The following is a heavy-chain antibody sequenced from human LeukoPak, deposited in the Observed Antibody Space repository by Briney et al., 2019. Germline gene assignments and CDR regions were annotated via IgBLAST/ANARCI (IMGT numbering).Heavy chain of an antibody. J-gene: IGHJ4*02. Sequence: GGSLSHSRAPSGFTHSNYAMSWVRPAPGKGLEWVSAITGSGGNTYYAHSVKGRFTISRDNSKNTVFLQMNSLRAEDTAVYYCAKWGDYDVLTGYYVSDYWGQGTLVTVSS. CDR3: AKWGDYDVLTGYYVSDY. D-gene: IGHD3-9*01. V-gene: IGHV3-23*01. CDR1: GFTHSNYA. CDR2: ITGSGGNT.